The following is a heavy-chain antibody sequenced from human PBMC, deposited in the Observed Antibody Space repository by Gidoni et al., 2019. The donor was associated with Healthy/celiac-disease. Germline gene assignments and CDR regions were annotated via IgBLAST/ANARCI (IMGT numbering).Heavy chain of an antibody. CDR3: AREVVAASFDY. Sequence: QVQLQESGPGLVKPSEPLSLTCTVSGYSISSGYYWGWIRQPPGKGLEWIGSIYHSGSTYYNPSLQSRVTISVDTSKNQFSLKLSSVTAADTAVYYCAREVVAASFDYWGQGTLVTVSS. V-gene: IGHV4-38-2*02. CDR1: GYSISSGYY. CDR2: IYHSGST. D-gene: IGHD2-15*01. J-gene: IGHJ4*02.